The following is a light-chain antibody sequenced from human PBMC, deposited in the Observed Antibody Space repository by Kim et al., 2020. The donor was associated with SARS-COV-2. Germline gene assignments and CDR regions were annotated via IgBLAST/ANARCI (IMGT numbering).Light chain of an antibody. CDR3: AAWDDSLNGVV. CDR2: SNN. CDR1: STNIGSNT. V-gene: IGLV1-44*01. Sequence: QSVLTQPPSASGTPGQRVTISCSGSSTNIGSNTVNWYQQLPGTAPKLLIYSNNQRPSGVPDRLSGSKTGTTASLAISGRQSEDEADYYCAAWDDSLNGVVFGGGTQLTVL. J-gene: IGLJ2*01.